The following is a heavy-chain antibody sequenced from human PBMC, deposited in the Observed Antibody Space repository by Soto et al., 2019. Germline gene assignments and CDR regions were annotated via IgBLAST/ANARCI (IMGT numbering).Heavy chain of an antibody. J-gene: IGHJ4*02. Sequence: SETLSLTCTVSGGSISSYYWSWIRQPPGKGLEWIGYIYYSGSTNYNPSLKSRVTISVDTSKNQFSLKLSSVTAADTAVYYCARSYCSGGSCYAYFDYWGQGTLVTVS. V-gene: IGHV4-59*01. CDR3: ARSYCSGGSCYAYFDY. CDR2: IYYSGST. D-gene: IGHD2-15*01. CDR1: GGSISSYY.